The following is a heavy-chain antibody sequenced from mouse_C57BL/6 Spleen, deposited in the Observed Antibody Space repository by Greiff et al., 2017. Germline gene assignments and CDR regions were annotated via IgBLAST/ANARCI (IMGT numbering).Heavy chain of an antibody. J-gene: IGHJ3*01. Sequence: VQLQQSGAELAKPGASVKLSCKASGYTFTSYWMHWVKQRPGPGLEWIGYINPSSGYIKSNQKFKDKATLTADKSSRTAYMQLSSLTYEYSAVYYCSRGEYYGSSYAWMAYWGQGTLVTVSA. CDR1: GYTFTSYW. D-gene: IGHD1-1*01. V-gene: IGHV1-7*01. CDR2: INPSSGYI. CDR3: SRGEYYGSSYAWMAY.